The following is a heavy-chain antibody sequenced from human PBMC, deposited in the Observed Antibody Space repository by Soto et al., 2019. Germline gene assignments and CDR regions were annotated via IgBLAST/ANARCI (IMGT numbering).Heavy chain of an antibody. D-gene: IGHD1-26*01. CDR2: IYYSGST. V-gene: IGHV4-31*03. Sequence: QVHLQESGPGLVKPSQTLSLTCTVSGASISSANCYWSWIRQRPGKGLEWIGYIYYSGSTSYNPSLKSRVTVSVDTSKNQFSLNLTSVTAADTAVYYCARDGKGGAVFDYWGQGTLVTVSS. CDR1: GASISSANCY. CDR3: ARDGKGGAVFDY. J-gene: IGHJ4*02.